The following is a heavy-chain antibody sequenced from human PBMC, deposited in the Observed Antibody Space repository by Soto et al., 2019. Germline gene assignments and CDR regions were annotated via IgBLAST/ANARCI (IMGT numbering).Heavy chain of an antibody. J-gene: IGHJ6*03. D-gene: IGHD2-2*01. CDR3: ARDSCSSTSCYHYYYYMDV. Sequence: PGGSLRLSCAASGFTFSSYAMSWVRQAPGKGLEWVSAISGSGGSTYYADSVKGRFTISRDNSKNTLYLQMNSLRAEDTAVYYCARDSCSSTSCYHYYYYMDVWGKGTTVTVSS. CDR1: GFTFSSYA. V-gene: IGHV3-23*01. CDR2: ISGSGGST.